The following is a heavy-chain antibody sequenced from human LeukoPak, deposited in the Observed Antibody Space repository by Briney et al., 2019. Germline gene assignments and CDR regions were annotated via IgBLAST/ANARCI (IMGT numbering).Heavy chain of an antibody. J-gene: IGHJ4*02. CDR3: AKLGDIVVVPAAMTFDY. CDR1: GFTFSDYY. Sequence: GGSLRLSCAASGFTFSDYYTSWIRQAPGKGLEWVSYISSSGSTIYYADSVKGRFTISRDNAKNSLYLQMNSLRAEDTAVYYCAKLGDIVVVPAAMTFDYWGQGTLVTVSS. V-gene: IGHV3-11*01. CDR2: ISSSGSTI. D-gene: IGHD2-2*01.